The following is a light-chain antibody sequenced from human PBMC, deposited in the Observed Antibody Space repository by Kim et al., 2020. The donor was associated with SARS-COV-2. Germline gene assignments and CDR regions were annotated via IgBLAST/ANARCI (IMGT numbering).Light chain of an antibody. CDR2: GKN. V-gene: IGLV3-19*01. CDR1: SLRSYY. CDR3: NSRDSSGNHVV. J-gene: IGLJ2*01. Sequence: SSELTQDPAVSVALGQTVRITCQGDSLRSYYASWYQQKPGQAPVLVIYGKNNRPSGIPDRCSGSSSGNTASLTITGAQAEDEADDYCNSRDSSGNHVVFGGGTQLTVL.